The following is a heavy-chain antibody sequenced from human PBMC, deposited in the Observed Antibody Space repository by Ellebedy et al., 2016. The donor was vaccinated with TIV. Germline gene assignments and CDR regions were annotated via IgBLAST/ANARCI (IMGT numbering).Heavy chain of an antibody. CDR3: ARVDSSSWYEVEY. V-gene: IGHV4-34*01. CDR1: GFTVSSNY. Sequence: MPGGSLRLSCAASGFTVSSNYLSWVRQPPGKGLEWIGEINHSGSTNYNPSLKSRVTVSVDTSKNQFSLKLSSVTAADTAVYYCARVDSSSWYEVEYWGQGTLVTVSS. J-gene: IGHJ4*02. CDR2: INHSGST. D-gene: IGHD6-13*01.